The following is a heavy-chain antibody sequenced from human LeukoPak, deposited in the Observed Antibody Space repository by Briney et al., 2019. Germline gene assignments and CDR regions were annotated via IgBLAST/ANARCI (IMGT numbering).Heavy chain of an antibody. V-gene: IGHV3-48*03. J-gene: IGHJ5*02. Sequence: GGSLRLSRAASGFTFSSYELNWVRQAPGKGLEWVSYISSSGNTIYYADPVKGRFTISRDNAKNSLFLQMNSLRAEDTVVYYCARSSWDSSGDVKCFDPWGQGTLVTVSS. CDR1: GFTFSSYE. CDR2: ISSSGNTI. D-gene: IGHD3-22*01. CDR3: ARSSWDSSGDVKCFDP.